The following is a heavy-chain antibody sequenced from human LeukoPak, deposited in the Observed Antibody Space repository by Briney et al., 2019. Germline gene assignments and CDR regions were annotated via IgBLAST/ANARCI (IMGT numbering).Heavy chain of an antibody. D-gene: IGHD2-15*01. CDR1: GFTFCGYP. CDR3: AKNGGSQCYSHLDS. Sequence: GGPLRLSCAASGFTFCGYPRRGAPQAPGKARKGAQGTSGSGGSTYYAGSVKGRFTISRDNSKNTLYLQMNSLRVEDTAVYYCAKNGGSQCYSHLDSWGQGTLVTVSS. J-gene: IGHJ4*02. CDR2: TSGSGGST. V-gene: IGHV3-23*01.